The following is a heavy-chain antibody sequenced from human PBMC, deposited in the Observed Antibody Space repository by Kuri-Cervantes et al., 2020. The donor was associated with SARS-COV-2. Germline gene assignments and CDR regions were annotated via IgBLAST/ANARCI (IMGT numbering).Heavy chain of an antibody. V-gene: IGHV4-34*01. CDR1: GGSFSGYY. CDR3: ARGRRGVPATVFDY. CDR2: INHSGST. Sequence: GSLRLSCAVYGGSFSGYYWSWIRQPPGKGLEWIGEINHSGSTNYNPSLKSRVTISVDTSKNQFSLELSSVTAADTAVYYYARGRRGVPATVFDYWGQGTLVTVSS. J-gene: IGHJ4*02. D-gene: IGHD2-2*01.